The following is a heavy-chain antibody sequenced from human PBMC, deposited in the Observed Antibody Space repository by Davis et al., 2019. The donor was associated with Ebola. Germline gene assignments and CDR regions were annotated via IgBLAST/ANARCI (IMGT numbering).Heavy chain of an antibody. D-gene: IGHD3-9*01. V-gene: IGHV4-39*01. CDR2: IYYSGST. CDR3: ARHGSRVLTGYYSPRFDY. CDR1: GGSFSSYY. J-gene: IGHJ4*02. Sequence: MPSETLSLTCAVYGGSFSSYYWGWIRQPPGKGLEWIGSIYYSGSTYYNPSLKSRVTISVDTSKNQFSLKLSSVTAADTAVYYCARHGSRVLTGYYSPRFDYWGQGTLVTVSS.